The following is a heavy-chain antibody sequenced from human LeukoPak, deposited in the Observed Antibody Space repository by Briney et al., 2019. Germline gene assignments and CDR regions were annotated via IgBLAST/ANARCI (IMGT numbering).Heavy chain of an antibody. J-gene: IGHJ3*02. CDR3: AKAMQRWLQLGDAFDI. V-gene: IGHV3-23*01. Sequence: GGSLRLSCAASGFTFSDYYMSWIRQAPGKGLEWVSAISGSGGSTYYADSVKGRFTISRDNSMNTLYLQMNSLRAEDTAVYYCAKAMQRWLQLGDAFDIWGQGTMVTVSS. CDR2: ISGSGGST. CDR1: GFTFSDYY. D-gene: IGHD5-24*01.